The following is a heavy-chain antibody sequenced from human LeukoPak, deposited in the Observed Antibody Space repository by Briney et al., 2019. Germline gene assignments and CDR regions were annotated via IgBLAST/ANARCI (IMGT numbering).Heavy chain of an antibody. CDR1: GFTFSDYV. CDR2: IKQNGGQT. V-gene: IGHV3-7*01. CDR3: ARRGGSSSRRSRIDC. J-gene: IGHJ4*02. Sequence: GGSLRLSCAASGFTFSDYVMTWVRQAPGKGPEWVANIKQNGGQTYYVDSVRGRFTISRDNAKNSLFLQMNGLRPEDTPVYHCARRGGSSSRRSRIDCWGKGALGTVS. D-gene: IGHD6-6*01.